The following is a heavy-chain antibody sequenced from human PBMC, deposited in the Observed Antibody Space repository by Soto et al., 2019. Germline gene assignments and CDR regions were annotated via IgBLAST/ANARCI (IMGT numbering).Heavy chain of an antibody. V-gene: IGHV1-69*02. D-gene: IGHD2-2*01. CDR1: GGTFSSYT. Sequence: SVKVSCKASGGTFSSYTISWVRQAPGQGLEWMGRIIPILGIANYAQKFQGRVTITADKSTSTAYMELSSLRSEDTAVYYCASWDLGYCSSTSCYSGAFDIWGQGTMVTVSS. CDR2: IIPILGIA. J-gene: IGHJ3*02. CDR3: ASWDLGYCSSTSCYSGAFDI.